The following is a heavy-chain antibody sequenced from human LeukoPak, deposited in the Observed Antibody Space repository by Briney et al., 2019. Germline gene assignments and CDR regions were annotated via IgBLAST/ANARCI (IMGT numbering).Heavy chain of an antibody. D-gene: IGHD3-3*01. Sequence: GASVKVSCKASGYTFTAYYMDWVRQAPGQGLEWMGWINPNSGGTNYAQKFQGRVTMTRDTSISTAYMELRSLRSDDTAVYYCARRAANYDFWSGYDYWGQGTLVTVSS. CDR3: ARRAANYDFWSGYDY. V-gene: IGHV1-2*02. CDR2: INPNSGGT. CDR1: GYTFTAYY. J-gene: IGHJ4*02.